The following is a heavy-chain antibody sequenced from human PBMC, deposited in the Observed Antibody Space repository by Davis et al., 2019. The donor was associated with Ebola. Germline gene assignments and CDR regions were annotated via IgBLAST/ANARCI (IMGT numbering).Heavy chain of an antibody. V-gene: IGHV3-30*18. Sequence: GESLKISCAASGFTFSSYGMHWVRQAPGKGLEWVAVISYDGSNKYYADSVKGRFTISRDNSKNTLYLQMNSLRAEDTAVYYCAKDPKYYDFWSGYSYYMDVWGKGTTVTVSS. CDR2: ISYDGSNK. J-gene: IGHJ6*03. CDR1: GFTFSSYG. CDR3: AKDPKYYDFWSGYSYYMDV. D-gene: IGHD3-3*01.